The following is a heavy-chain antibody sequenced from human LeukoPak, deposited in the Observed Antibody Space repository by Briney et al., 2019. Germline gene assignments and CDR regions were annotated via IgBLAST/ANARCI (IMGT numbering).Heavy chain of an antibody. CDR2: ISTGGSTM. D-gene: IGHD2-15*01. CDR3: IKEAGYCSGGGCYRWFDS. V-gene: IGHV3-48*01. Sequence: GGSLRLSCGASGFTFRSYSMSWVRQASGKGLEWISYISTGGSTMYYADSVKGRFTIARDDAQNSLSLQMNSLRADDTAVYYCIKEAGYCSGGGCYRWFDSWGQGTLVTVSS. J-gene: IGHJ5*01. CDR1: GFTFRSYS.